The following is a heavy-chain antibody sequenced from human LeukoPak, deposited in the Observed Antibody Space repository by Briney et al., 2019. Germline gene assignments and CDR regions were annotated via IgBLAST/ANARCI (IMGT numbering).Heavy chain of an antibody. V-gene: IGHV1-69*01. CDR2: IIPIFGTA. J-gene: IGHJ4*02. CDR3: ARPFGNGWFLRDY. D-gene: IGHD6-19*01. Sequence: SVKVSCKASGGTFIRYVISWVRQAPGQGLEWMGGIIPIFGTANYAQKFQGRVTITADESTSTAYMELSSLRSEDTAVYYCARPFGNGWFLRDYWGRGTLVTVSS. CDR1: GGTFIRYV.